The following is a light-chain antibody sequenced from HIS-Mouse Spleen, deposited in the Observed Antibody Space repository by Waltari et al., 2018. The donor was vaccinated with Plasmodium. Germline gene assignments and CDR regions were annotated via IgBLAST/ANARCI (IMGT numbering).Light chain of an antibody. V-gene: IGKV1-5*03. CDR2: KAS. CDR3: QQYNSYSWT. J-gene: IGKJ1*01. CDR1: QSISSS. Sequence: DIQMTQSPSTLSASLGDSVTLTCRASQSISSSLAWYQQKPGKAPKLLIYKASSLESGGPSRFSGSRSGTEFTLTISSLQPDDFATDYCQQYNSYSWTFGQGTKVEIK.